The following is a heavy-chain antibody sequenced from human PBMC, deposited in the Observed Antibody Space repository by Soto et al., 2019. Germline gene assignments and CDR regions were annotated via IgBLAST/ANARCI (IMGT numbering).Heavy chain of an antibody. CDR1: GFIFSSYG. CDR2: ISYDGSNK. J-gene: IGHJ4*02. V-gene: IGHV3-30*18. D-gene: IGHD1-26*01. Sequence: GGSLRLSCAASGFIFSSYGRHWVRQAPGKGLEWVAVISYDGSNKYYVDSVKGRFTISRDNSKNTLYLQMNSLRAEDTAVYYCAKVRWVGAHVAYYFDYWGQGTMVTVSS. CDR3: AKVRWVGAHVAYYFDY.